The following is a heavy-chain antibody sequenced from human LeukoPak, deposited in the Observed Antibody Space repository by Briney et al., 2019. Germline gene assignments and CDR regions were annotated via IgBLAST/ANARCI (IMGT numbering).Heavy chain of an antibody. Sequence: GGSLRLSCAASGFTFSRYSMNWVRQAPGKGLEWVSSISSGRSYIFYADSVKGRFTISRDNAKNTVYLQMNSLRAEDTAVYYCARDRGHAYFFDYWGQGALVTVSS. V-gene: IGHV3-21*01. CDR3: ARDRGHAYFFDY. CDR2: ISSGRSYI. CDR1: GFTFSRYS. D-gene: IGHD2-2*01. J-gene: IGHJ4*02.